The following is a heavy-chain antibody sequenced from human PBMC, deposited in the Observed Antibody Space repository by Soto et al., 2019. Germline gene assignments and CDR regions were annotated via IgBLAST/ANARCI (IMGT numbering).Heavy chain of an antibody. CDR2: INAGNGNA. CDR1: GYSFTSYA. CDR3: ARDAENYYDSSGYLRSDAFDI. J-gene: IGHJ3*02. V-gene: IGHV1-3*01. D-gene: IGHD3-22*01. Sequence: GASVKVSCKASGYSFTSYAIHWMRQAPGQRLEWMGWINAGNGNANVPQKFQGRVTITRDTSASTAYMEVSSLRSEDTAVYYCARDAENYYDSSGYLRSDAFDIWGQGTMVTVSS.